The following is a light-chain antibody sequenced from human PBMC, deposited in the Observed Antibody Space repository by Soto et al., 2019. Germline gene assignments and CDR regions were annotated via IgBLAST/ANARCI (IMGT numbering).Light chain of an antibody. CDR3: QQRSSSPPT. Sequence: EIMLTQSPDTLSLSPGNRATLSCRASQSVSSYLTWYQQKPGQPPRLLIYDASNRATGIPARFSGSGSGTDFTLTISSLEPEDFATYYCQQRSSSPPTFGQGTKVEIK. J-gene: IGKJ1*01. CDR1: QSVSSY. CDR2: DAS. V-gene: IGKV3-11*01.